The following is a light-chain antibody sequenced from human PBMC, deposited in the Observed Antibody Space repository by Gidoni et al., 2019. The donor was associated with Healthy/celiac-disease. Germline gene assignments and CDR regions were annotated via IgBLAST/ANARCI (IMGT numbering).Light chain of an antibody. CDR2: WAS. CDR3: QQYYSTPGT. J-gene: IGKJ1*01. Sequence: DIVMTQSPDSLAVSLGERATINCKSSQSVLYSSNNKNYLAWYQQKPGQPPKLLNYWASTRESGVPDRFSGSGSGTDFTLTISSLQAGDVAVYYCQQYYSTPGTFGQGTKVEIK. V-gene: IGKV4-1*01. CDR1: QSVLYSSNNKNY.